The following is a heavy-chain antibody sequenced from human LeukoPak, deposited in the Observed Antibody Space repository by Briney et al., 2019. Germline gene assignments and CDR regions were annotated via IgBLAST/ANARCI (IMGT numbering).Heavy chain of an antibody. V-gene: IGHV3-23*01. CDR3: AGRGSGSYFDF. CDR1: GFTVSSNY. D-gene: IGHD3-10*01. J-gene: IGHJ4*02. Sequence: GGSLRLSCAASGFTVSSNYMSWVRQAPEKGLEWVSAISGSGGSTYYADSVKGRFTISRDNSKNTLYLQMNSLRAEDTAVYYCAGRGSGSYFDFWGQGTLVTVSS. CDR2: ISGSGGST.